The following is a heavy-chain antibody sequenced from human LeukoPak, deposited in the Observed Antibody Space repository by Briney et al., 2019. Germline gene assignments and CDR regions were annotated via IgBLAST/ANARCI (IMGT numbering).Heavy chain of an antibody. CDR1: GYSISSGYY. CDR3: ARAYRGSWYANWFDP. Sequence: SETLSLTCTVSGYSISSGYYWGWIRQPPGKGLEWIGSIYHSGSTYYNPSLKSRVTISVDTSKNQFSLKLSSVTAADTAVYFCARAYRGSWYANWFDPWGQGTLVTVSS. D-gene: IGHD6-13*01. J-gene: IGHJ5*02. V-gene: IGHV4-38-2*02. CDR2: IYHSGST.